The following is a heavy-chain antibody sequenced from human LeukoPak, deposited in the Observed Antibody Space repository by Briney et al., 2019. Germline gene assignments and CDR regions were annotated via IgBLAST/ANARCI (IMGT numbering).Heavy chain of an antibody. J-gene: IGHJ4*02. V-gene: IGHV3-7*01. CDR3: ARDWGAYYHFFDY. CDR1: GFSMSVYW. CDR2: IKQDGRER. Sequence: GGSLRPSSEVSGFSMSVYWMSWGHTALGKGLEWVGNIKQDGRERNYVGSVRGGFTIPRQNAKKSLYFKRNTLRAEDTAVYYCARDWGAYYHFFDYWGQGTLVTVSS. D-gene: IGHD3-22*01.